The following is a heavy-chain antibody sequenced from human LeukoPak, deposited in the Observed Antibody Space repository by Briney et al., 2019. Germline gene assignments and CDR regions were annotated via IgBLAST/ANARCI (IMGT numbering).Heavy chain of an antibody. CDR2: ISYDGSKK. D-gene: IGHD3-22*01. Sequence: GRSLRLSCAASGFTFSSYAIHWARQAPGKGLEWVAVISYDGSKKYYADSVKGRFTISRDNSKNTLYLQMNSLRAEDTAVYYCARDLKGAIGYYDSSGCYPSGTFDIWGQGTMVTVSS. V-gene: IGHV3-30*04. CDR1: GFTFSSYA. J-gene: IGHJ3*02. CDR3: ARDLKGAIGYYDSSGCYPSGTFDI.